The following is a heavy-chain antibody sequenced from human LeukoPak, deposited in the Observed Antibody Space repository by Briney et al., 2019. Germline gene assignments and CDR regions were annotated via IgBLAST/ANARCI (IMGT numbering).Heavy chain of an antibody. J-gene: IGHJ4*02. V-gene: IGHV1-58*02. Sequence: SVKVPCKASGFTFTRSAMQWVRQARGQRLEWIGWIVLGSGNTNYAQKFQERVTITRDMSTSTAYMELSRLRSDDTAVYYCARAKIVVVTAAPVDYWGQGTLVTVSS. CDR1: GFTFTRSA. D-gene: IGHD2-21*02. CDR2: IVLGSGNT. CDR3: ARAKIVVVTAAPVDY.